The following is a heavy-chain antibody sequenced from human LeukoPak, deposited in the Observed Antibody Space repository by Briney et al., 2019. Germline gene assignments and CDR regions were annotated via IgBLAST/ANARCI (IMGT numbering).Heavy chain of an antibody. V-gene: IGHV4-34*01. Sequence: SETLSLTCAVYGGSFSGYYWSWIRQPPGKGLEWIGEINHSGSTNYNPSLKSRVTISVDTSKNQFSLKLSSVTAADTAVYYCARRPTLGYCSSTSCYTARRFDYWGQGTLVTVSS. CDR1: GGSFSGYY. CDR3: ARRPTLGYCSSTSCYTARRFDY. D-gene: IGHD2-2*02. CDR2: INHSGST. J-gene: IGHJ4*02.